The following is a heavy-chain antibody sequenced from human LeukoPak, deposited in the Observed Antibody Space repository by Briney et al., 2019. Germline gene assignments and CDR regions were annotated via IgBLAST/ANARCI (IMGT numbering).Heavy chain of an antibody. V-gene: IGHV3-21*01. J-gene: IGHJ4*02. CDR1: GFTFSGYS. D-gene: IGHD3-10*01. CDR2: ISSSTSYI. CDR3: ARDLDHYQDY. Sequence: GGSLRLSCAASGFTFSGYSMNWVRQAPGKGLEWVSSISSSTSYIYYADSVKGRFTISRDTSKNTLYLQMNALRSDDTAEYYCARDLDHYQDYWGQGTLVTVSS.